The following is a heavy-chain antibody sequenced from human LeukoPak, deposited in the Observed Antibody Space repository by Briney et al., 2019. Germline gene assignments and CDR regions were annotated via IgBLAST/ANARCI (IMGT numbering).Heavy chain of an antibody. CDR1: GGSISSSSYY. CDR3: ATGEVVPAAMKDY. J-gene: IGHJ4*02. V-gene: IGHV4-39*07. Sequence: PSETLSLTCTVSGGSISSSSYYWGWIRQPPGKGLEWIGSIYYSGSTYYNPSLKSRVTISVDTSKNQFSLKLSSVTAADTAVYYCATGEVVPAAMKDYWGQGTLVTVSS. CDR2: IYYSGST. D-gene: IGHD2-2*01.